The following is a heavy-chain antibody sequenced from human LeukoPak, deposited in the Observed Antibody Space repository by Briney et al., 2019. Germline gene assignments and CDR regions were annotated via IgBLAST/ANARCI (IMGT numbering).Heavy chain of an antibody. V-gene: IGHV3-21*01. CDR3: ASTLTRWTFDY. J-gene: IGHJ4*02. Sequence: GGSLRLSCAASGFTFSSYEMNWVRQAPGKGLEWVSSISSSSSYIYYADSVKGRFTISRDNAKNSLYLQMNSLRAEDTAVYYCASTLTRWTFDYWGQGTLVTVSS. CDR1: GFTFSSYE. CDR2: ISSSSSYI. D-gene: IGHD4-23*01.